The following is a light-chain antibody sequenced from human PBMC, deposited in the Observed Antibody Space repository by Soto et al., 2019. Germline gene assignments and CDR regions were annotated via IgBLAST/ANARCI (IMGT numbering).Light chain of an antibody. CDR3: SQYGTLSGT. J-gene: IGKJ1*01. Sequence: DIQMTQSPSTLSTSVGDRVTITCRASQSISTWWAWYQQKPGKAPNLLIYQASSLESGVPSRFSGSGAGAEFTITSSSLQPDDVATYYFSQYGTLSGTFGQGTKVEIK. CDR2: QAS. V-gene: IGKV1-5*01. CDR1: QSISTW.